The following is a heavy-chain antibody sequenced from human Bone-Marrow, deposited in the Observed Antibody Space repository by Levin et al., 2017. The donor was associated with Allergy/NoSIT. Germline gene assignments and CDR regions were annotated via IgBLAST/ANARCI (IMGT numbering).Heavy chain of an antibody. CDR3: ATQPRCSSGWYLGDY. V-gene: IGHV3-11*01. J-gene: IGHJ4*02. D-gene: IGHD6-19*01. Sequence: GGSLRLSCAASGFTFSDYYMSWIRQAPGKGLEWVSYISSSGSTIYYADSVKGRFTISRDNAKNSLYLQMNSLRAEDTAVYYCATQPRCSSGWYLGDYWGQGTLVTVSS. CDR2: ISSSGSTI. CDR1: GFTFSDYY.